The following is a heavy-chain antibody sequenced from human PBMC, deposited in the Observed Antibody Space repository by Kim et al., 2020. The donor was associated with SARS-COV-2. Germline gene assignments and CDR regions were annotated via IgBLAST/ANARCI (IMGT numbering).Heavy chain of an antibody. Sequence: SETLSLTCTVSGGSMTIYYWTWIRHSPGKGLEWIGHIYDGQRPNYNPSLKSRVTISLDKSNNQFSLRVTSVTAADTALYYCVRGGFRRPSLYDYWGQGTLVTVSS. CDR2: IYDGQRP. CDR1: GGSMTIYY. V-gene: IGHV4-59*13. CDR3: VRGGFRRPSLYDY. J-gene: IGHJ4*02. D-gene: IGHD3-10*01.